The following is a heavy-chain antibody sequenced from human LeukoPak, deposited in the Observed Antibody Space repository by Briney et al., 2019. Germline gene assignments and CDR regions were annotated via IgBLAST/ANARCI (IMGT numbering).Heavy chain of an antibody. D-gene: IGHD6-13*01. CDR2: INPNSGGT. J-gene: IGHJ6*02. CDR3: ARFRSSSWYYYGMDV. CDR1: GYTFTGYY. Sequence: ASVKVSCKASGYTFTGYYMHWVRQAPGQGLEWMGWINPNSGGTNYAQKFQGRVTTTRDTSISTAYMELSRLRSDDTAVYYCARFRSSSWYYYGMDVWGQGTTVTVSS. V-gene: IGHV1-2*02.